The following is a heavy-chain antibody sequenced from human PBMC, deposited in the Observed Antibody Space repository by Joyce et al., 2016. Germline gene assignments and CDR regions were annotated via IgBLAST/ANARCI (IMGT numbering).Heavy chain of an antibody. V-gene: IGHV1-8*01. D-gene: IGHD2-15*01. J-gene: IGHJ5*02. CDR1: EYTFTFYG. Sequence: QVQLVQSGAEVERPGASVKVSCKASEYTFTFYGINWVRQAPGQGLEWMGWMNPKSGNTGYAQNFQGRVTMTSDASVNTAYMELSSLRSDDTALYYCARALGYCSGGNCYYWGFDPWGQGTLVTVSS. CDR2: MNPKSGNT. CDR3: ARALGYCSGGNCYYWGFDP.